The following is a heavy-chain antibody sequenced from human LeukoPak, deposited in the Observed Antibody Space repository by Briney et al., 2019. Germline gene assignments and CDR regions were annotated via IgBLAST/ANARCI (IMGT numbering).Heavy chain of an antibody. CDR2: INPNSGGT. D-gene: IGHD3-22*01. CDR3: ARVGYDSSGYYNFDY. CDR1: GYTFTASY. V-gene: IGHV1-2*06. Sequence: GASVKVSCKASGYTFTASYMHWVRQAPGQGLEWMGRINPNSGGTNCAQKFQGRVTMTRDTSITTAYMELSRLRSDDTAVYYCARVGYDSSGYYNFDYWGQGTLVTVSS. J-gene: IGHJ4*02.